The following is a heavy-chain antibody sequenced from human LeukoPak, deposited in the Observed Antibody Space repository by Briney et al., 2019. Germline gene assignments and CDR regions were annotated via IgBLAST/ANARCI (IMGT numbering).Heavy chain of an antibody. J-gene: IGHJ3*02. V-gene: IGHV3-30*18. CDR2: ISYEGSNK. CDR3: AKGLASGYESGTFDI. Sequence: PGGSLRLSCAASGFTFSTYALSWVRQAPGKGLEWVAMISYEGSNKKYGDSVKGRFTISRDNSKNTVDLQMNSLRPEDTAVYYCAKGLASGYESGTFDIWGQGTMVTVSP. CDR1: GFTFSTYA. D-gene: IGHD5-12*01.